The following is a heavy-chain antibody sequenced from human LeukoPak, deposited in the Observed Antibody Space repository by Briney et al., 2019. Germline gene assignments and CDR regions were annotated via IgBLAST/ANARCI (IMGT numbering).Heavy chain of an antibody. V-gene: IGHV3-23*01. D-gene: IGHD3-10*01. CDR1: GFTFSTYS. CDR2: ISGSGGNT. J-gene: IGHJ4*02. CDR3: AKDPPYGSGSFDY. Sequence: GGSLRLSCAASGFTFSTYSMSWVRQAPGKGLEWVSGISGSGGNTYYADSVKGRFTISRDNSKNTLYLQMNSLRAEDTAVYYCAKDPPYGSGSFDYWGQGTLVTVSS.